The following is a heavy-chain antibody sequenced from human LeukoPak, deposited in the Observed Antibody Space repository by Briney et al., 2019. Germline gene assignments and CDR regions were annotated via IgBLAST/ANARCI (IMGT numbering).Heavy chain of an antibody. CDR1: GFTFSSYG. CDR2: IWYDGSNK. J-gene: IGHJ6*03. V-gene: IGHV3-33*06. CDR3: AKDLGPYYMDV. Sequence: GGSLRLSCAASGFTFSSYGMHWVRQAPGKGLVGVAVIWYDGSNKYYADSVKGRFTISRDNSKNTLYLQMNSLRAEDTAVYYCAKDLGPYYMDVWGKGTTVTVSS.